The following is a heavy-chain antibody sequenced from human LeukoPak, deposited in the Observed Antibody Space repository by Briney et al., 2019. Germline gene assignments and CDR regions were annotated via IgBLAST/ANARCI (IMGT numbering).Heavy chain of an antibody. D-gene: IGHD3-22*01. CDR1: GVSISSSNSY. Sequence: SETLSLTCTVSGVSISSSNSYWGWIRQPPGKGLEWIGYIYSSGSTKYNPSLKSRVTISVDTSKNQFSLNLSSVTAADTAVYYCARVTYDSSGYYYTYYYYVDVWGNGTTVTVSS. J-gene: IGHJ6*03. CDR3: ARVTYDSSGYYYTYYYYVDV. CDR2: IYSSGST. V-gene: IGHV4-61*05.